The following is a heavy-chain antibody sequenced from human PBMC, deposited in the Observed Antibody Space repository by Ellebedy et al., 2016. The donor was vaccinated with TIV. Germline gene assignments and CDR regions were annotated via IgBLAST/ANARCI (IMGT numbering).Heavy chain of an antibody. J-gene: IGHJ3*02. CDR3: ARDREVYAFDI. CDR1: GFTVSSNY. V-gene: IGHV3-74*01. CDR2: INSDGSST. Sequence: GESLKISCAASGFTVSSNYMSWVRQAPGKGLVWVSRINSDGSSTSYADSVKGRFTISRDNAKNTLFLQMNSLRAEDTAVYYCARDREVYAFDIWGQGTMVTVSS. D-gene: IGHD1-26*01.